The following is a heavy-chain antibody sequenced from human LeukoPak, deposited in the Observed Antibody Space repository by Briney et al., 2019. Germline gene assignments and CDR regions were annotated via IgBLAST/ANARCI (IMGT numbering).Heavy chain of an antibody. CDR1: GFTFSSYA. J-gene: IGHJ5*02. CDR2: ISGSGGST. V-gene: IGHV3-23*01. D-gene: IGHD1-26*01. CDR3: AKSIVGATYNWFDP. Sequence: PGGSLKLSCAASGFTFSSYAMSWVRQAPGKGLEWVSAISGSGGSTYYADSVKGRFTISRDNSKNALYLQMNSLRAEDTAVYYCAKSIVGATYNWFDPWGQGTLVTVSS.